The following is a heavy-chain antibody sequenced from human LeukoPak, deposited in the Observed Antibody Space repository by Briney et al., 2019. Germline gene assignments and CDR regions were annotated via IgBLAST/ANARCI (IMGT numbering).Heavy chain of an antibody. CDR3: ARGRVGELLLVYFDY. CDR2: INSDGSST. Sequence: GGSLRLSCAASGFTFSSYWMHWVRQAPGKGLVWVSRINSDGSSTSYADSVKGRFTISRDNAKNTLYLQMNSLRAEDTAVYYCARGRVGELLLVYFDYWGQGTLVTVSS. D-gene: IGHD1-26*01. J-gene: IGHJ4*02. V-gene: IGHV3-74*01. CDR1: GFTFSSYW.